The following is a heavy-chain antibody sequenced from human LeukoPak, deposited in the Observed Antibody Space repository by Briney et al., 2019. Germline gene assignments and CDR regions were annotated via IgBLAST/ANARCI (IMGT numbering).Heavy chain of an antibody. CDR3: ARSRPSSHIVVVVGASRVAFDI. D-gene: IGHD2-21*01. CDR1: GFTFSSYS. V-gene: IGHV3-48*04. J-gene: IGHJ3*02. Sequence: PGGSLRLSCAASGFTFSSYSMNWVRRAPGKGLEWVSYISSSSSAKYYADSVKGRFTISRDNAKNSLYLQMNSLRAEDTAVYYCARSRPSSHIVVVVGASRVAFDIWGQGTMVTVSS. CDR2: ISSSSSAK.